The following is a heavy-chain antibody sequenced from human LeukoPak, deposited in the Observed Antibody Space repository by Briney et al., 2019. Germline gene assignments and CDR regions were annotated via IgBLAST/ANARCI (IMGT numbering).Heavy chain of an antibody. CDR2: IYSGGST. CDR3: ARRAVY. V-gene: IGHV3-53*01. Sequence: PGGSLGLSCAASGFTVSSNYMSWVRQAPGKGLEWVSVIYSGGSTYYADSVKGRFIISRDNSKNTLYLQMNSLRAEDTAVYYCARRAVYWGQGTLVTVSS. CDR1: GFTVSSNY. J-gene: IGHJ4*02. D-gene: IGHD6-25*01.